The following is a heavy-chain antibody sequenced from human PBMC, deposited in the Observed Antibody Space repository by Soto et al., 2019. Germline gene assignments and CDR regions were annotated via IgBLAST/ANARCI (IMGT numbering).Heavy chain of an antibody. CDR2: ISSSGSTI. Sequence: PGGSLRLSCAASGFTFSDYYMSWIRQAPGKGLEWVSYISSSGSTIYYADSVKGRFTISRDNAKNSLYLQMNSLRAEDTAVYYCARALWTTVTTFWFDPWGQGTLVTISS. CDR1: GFTFSDYY. J-gene: IGHJ5*02. CDR3: ARALWTTVTTFWFDP. V-gene: IGHV3-11*01. D-gene: IGHD4-17*01.